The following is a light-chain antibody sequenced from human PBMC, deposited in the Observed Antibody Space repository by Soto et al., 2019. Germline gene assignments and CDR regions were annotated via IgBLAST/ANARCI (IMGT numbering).Light chain of an antibody. CDR1: QGLGSY. V-gene: IGKV1-27*01. CDR2: AAY. Sequence: DIQMTQSPSSLSSSVGDRATITCRASQGLGSYLAWYQQKPGRAPRLLIHAAYTRDSGVQARFSGSGSGTEFTLTIRSLQREDFATYYCKQSYNTPLTFGGGTKVDIK. J-gene: IGKJ4*02. CDR3: KQSYNTPLT.